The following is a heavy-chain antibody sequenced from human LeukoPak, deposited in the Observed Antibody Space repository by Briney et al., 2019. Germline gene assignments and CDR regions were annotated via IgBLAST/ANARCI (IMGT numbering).Heavy chain of an antibody. J-gene: IGHJ4*02. CDR3: AKVGQLRYFDWAYDY. D-gene: IGHD3-9*01. Sequence: GGSLRLSCAASGFTVSSNYMSWVRQAPGKGLEWVAVISYDGSNKYYADSVKGRFTISRDNSKNTLYLQMNSLRAEDTAVYYCAKVGQLRYFDWAYDYWGQGTLVTVSS. V-gene: IGHV3-30*18. CDR2: ISYDGSNK. CDR1: GFTVSSNY.